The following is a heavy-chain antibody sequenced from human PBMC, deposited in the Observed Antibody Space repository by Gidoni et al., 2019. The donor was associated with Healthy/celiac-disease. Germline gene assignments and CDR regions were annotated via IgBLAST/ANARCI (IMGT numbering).Heavy chain of an antibody. Sequence: EVQLVESGGGLVKPGGSLRPSCAASGFTFSSYSMNWVRQAPGKGLEWVSSISSSSSYIYYADSVKGRFTISRDNAKNSLYLQMNSLRAEDTAVYYCATQMATAYFDYWGQGTLVTVSS. CDR2: ISSSSSYI. V-gene: IGHV3-21*01. CDR1: GFTFSSYS. J-gene: IGHJ4*02. D-gene: IGHD5-18*01. CDR3: ATQMATAYFDY.